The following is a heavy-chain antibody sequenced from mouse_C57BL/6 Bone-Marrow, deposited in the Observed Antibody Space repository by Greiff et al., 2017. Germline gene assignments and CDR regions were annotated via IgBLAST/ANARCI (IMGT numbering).Heavy chain of an antibody. Sequence: EVQGVESGGGLVKPGGSLKLSCAASGFTFSDYGMHWVRQAPEKGLAWVAYISSGSSTIYYADTVKGRFTISRDNAKNTLFLQRTSLRSEDTAMYYCARDYYGSSYVGNWYFDVWGTGTTVTVSS. CDR2: ISSGSSTI. D-gene: IGHD1-1*01. V-gene: IGHV5-17*01. CDR1: GFTFSDYG. J-gene: IGHJ1*03. CDR3: ARDYYGSSYVGNWYFDV.